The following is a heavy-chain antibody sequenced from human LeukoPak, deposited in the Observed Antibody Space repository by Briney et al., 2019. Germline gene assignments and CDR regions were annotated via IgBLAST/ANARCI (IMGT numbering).Heavy chain of an antibody. D-gene: IGHD3-16*01. J-gene: IGHJ4*02. CDR3: AGGGRADDY. CDR1: GGSLSSGSYY. V-gene: IGHV4-61*02. CDR2: IYTSGST. Sequence: PSETLSLTCTVSGGSLSSGSYYWSWIRQPAGKGLEWIGRIYTSGSTNYNPSLKSRVTISVDTSKNQCSLKLSSVTAADTAVYYCAGGGRADDYWGQGTLVTVSS.